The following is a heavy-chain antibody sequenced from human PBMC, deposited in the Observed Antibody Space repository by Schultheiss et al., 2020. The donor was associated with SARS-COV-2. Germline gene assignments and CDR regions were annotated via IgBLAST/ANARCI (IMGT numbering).Heavy chain of an antibody. CDR3: ARDGSVPDYYYYFMDV. D-gene: IGHD2-2*01. CDR1: GFTFSSYA. CDR2: ISYDGGHK. V-gene: IGHV3-30*04. Sequence: GGSLRLSCAASGFTFSSYAMSWVRQAPGKGLEWVAVISYDGGHKFYADSLKGRFSISRDNSRDTLYLQMNNVRAEDTAVYYCARDGSVPDYYYYFMDVWGTGTTVTVSS. J-gene: IGHJ6*03.